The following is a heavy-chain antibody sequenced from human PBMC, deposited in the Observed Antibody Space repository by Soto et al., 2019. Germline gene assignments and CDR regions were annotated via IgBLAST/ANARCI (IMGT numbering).Heavy chain of an antibody. V-gene: IGHV3-30*03. Sequence: QVQVVESGGGVVQPGRSLRLSCVASGFSFSHYGMQWVRQAPGKGLEWVAVISYDGSHKYYGESVKGRFTISRDNSKNTLYLQMNSRRPDDTALYFCARDREREQLGYYGVDVWGQGTTVAVSS. D-gene: IGHD6-13*01. CDR1: GFSFSHYG. CDR3: ARDREREQLGYYGVDV. CDR2: ISYDGSHK. J-gene: IGHJ6*02.